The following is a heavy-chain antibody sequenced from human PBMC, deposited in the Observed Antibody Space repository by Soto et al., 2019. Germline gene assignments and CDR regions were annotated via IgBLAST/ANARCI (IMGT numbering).Heavy chain of an antibody. D-gene: IGHD1-26*01. J-gene: IGHJ4*02. Sequence: EVQLVESGGGLVQPGRSLRLSCAASGFTFDDYAMHWVRQAPGKGLEWVSGISWNSGSIDYADSVKGRFTISRDNAKNSLYLQMNRLRAEDTALYYCANQWELLLVLDYWGQGTLVTVSS. V-gene: IGHV3-9*01. CDR3: ANQWELLLVLDY. CDR1: GFTFDDYA. CDR2: ISWNSGSI.